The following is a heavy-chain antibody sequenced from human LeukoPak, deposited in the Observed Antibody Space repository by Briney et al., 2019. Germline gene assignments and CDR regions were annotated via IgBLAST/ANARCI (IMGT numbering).Heavy chain of an antibody. D-gene: IGHD3-22*01. V-gene: IGHV3-9*01. J-gene: IGHJ6*03. CDR1: GFTFDDYA. CDR2: ISWNSGSI. CDR3: ARVMIVVRYYYYYYMDV. Sequence: QAGGSLRLSCAASGFTFDDYAMHWVRQAPGKGLEWVSGISWNSGSIGYADSVKGRFTISRDNAKNSLYLQMNSLRAEDTAVYYCARVMIVVRYYYYYYMDVWGKGTTVTVSS.